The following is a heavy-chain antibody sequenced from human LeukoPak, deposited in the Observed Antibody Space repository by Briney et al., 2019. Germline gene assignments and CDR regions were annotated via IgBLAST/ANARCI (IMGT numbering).Heavy chain of an antibody. V-gene: IGHV4-59*01. CDR3: AVCRGAGSYYKYYYSSLDD. Sequence: SETLSLTCTVSGGSISSYYWCWIRQPPGKGLEWIGYIFYSGSTNYNPSLKSRVTISVHTSKNQFSLNLSSVTAADTAVYYCAVCRGAGSYYKYYYSSLDDWGKGTTVTVSS. J-gene: IGHJ6*03. D-gene: IGHD3-10*01. CDR2: IFYSGST. CDR1: GGSISSYY.